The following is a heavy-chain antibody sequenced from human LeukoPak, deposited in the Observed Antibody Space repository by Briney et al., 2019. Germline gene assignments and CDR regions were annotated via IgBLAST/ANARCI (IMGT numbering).Heavy chain of an antibody. CDR3: ARDKFANNVFDY. Sequence: PGRSLRLSCAASGFTFSNYWLNWVRQAPGKGLEWVANIKQDGSGTHYVESVKGRSTISRDNAKNTLYLQMNSLRAEDTAVYYCARDKFANNVFDYWGQGTLVTVSS. V-gene: IGHV3-7*01. D-gene: IGHD2-8*01. CDR1: GFTFSNYW. J-gene: IGHJ4*02. CDR2: IKQDGSGT.